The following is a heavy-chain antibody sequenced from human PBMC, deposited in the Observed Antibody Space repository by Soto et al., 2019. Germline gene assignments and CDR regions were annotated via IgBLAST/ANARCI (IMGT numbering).Heavy chain of an antibody. D-gene: IGHD4-4*01. CDR1: GFIFSNYG. V-gene: IGHV3-30*18. J-gene: IGHJ4*02. Sequence: GGSLRLSCAASGFIFSNYGIHWVRQAPGKGLEWVAVISYDGSNKYYADSVKGRFTISRDNSKNTLYLQMHSLRAEDTAVYYCAKDQGLHQGNSGFDYWGQGTLVTVSS. CDR3: AKDQGLHQGNSGFDY. CDR2: ISYDGSNK.